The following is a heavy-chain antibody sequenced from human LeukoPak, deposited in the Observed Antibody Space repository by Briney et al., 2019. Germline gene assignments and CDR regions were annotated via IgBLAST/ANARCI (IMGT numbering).Heavy chain of an antibody. CDR3: ASDYYDSSGYYYYYYMGV. CDR1: GFTFSIYS. D-gene: IGHD3-22*01. CDR2: ISSSSTI. V-gene: IGHV3-48*01. J-gene: IGHJ6*03. Sequence: GGSLRLSCAASGFTFSIYSMNWVRQAPGKGLEWVSYISSSSTIYYADSVKGRFTISRDNAKNSLYLQMNSLRAEDTAVYYCASDYYDSSGYYYYYYMGVWGKGTTVTVSS.